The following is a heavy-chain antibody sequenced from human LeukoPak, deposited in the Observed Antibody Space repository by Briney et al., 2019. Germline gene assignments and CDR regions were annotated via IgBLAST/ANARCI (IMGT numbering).Heavy chain of an antibody. D-gene: IGHD1-26*01. CDR1: GFPFSSFG. V-gene: IGHV3-23*01. J-gene: IGHJ4*02. CDR2: ISGTGGST. Sequence: GGSLRLSCTASGFPFSSFGMSWVRQAPGKGLEWVSAISGTGGSTSYADSVKGRFTISRDNSKNTLYLQMNSLRAEDTAVYYCAKDRGSYFDYWGQGTLVTVSS. CDR3: AKDRGSYFDY.